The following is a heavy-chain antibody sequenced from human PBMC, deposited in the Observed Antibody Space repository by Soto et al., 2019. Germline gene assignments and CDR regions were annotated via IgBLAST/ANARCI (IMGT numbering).Heavy chain of an antibody. D-gene: IGHD4-17*01. CDR1: GFTFSDHY. Sequence: EVQLVESGGGLVQPGGSLRLSCAASGFTFSDHYMDWVRQAPGKGLEWVGRTRNKANSYTTEYAASVKGRFTISRDDSKNSLDLQMNSLKTEDTAVYYCAYSDYGEFYWGQGTLVTVSS. CDR3: AYSDYGEFY. CDR2: TRNKANSYTT. V-gene: IGHV3-72*01. J-gene: IGHJ4*02.